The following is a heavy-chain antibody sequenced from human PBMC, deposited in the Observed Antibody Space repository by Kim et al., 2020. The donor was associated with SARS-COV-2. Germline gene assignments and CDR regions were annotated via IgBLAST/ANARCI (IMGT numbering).Heavy chain of an antibody. CDR2: IYYSGST. CDR3: ARQWAPLKNPFDY. Sequence: SETLSLTCTVSGGSISSSSYYWGWIRQPPGKGLEWIGSIYYSGSTYYNPSLKSRVTISVDTSKNQFSLKLSSVTAADTAVYYCARQWAPLKNPFDYWGQGTLVTVSS. CDR1: GGSISSSSYY. D-gene: IGHD1-26*01. V-gene: IGHV4-39*01. J-gene: IGHJ4*02.